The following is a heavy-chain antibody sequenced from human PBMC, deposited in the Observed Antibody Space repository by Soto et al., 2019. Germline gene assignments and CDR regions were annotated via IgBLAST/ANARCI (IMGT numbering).Heavy chain of an antibody. V-gene: IGHV3-13*01. D-gene: IGHD1-26*01. CDR3: ARALVGATGSYAFDI. J-gene: IGHJ3*02. CDR1: GFPFSSYD. CDR2: IGTAGDT. Sequence: GGSLRLSCASSGFPFSSYDMHWVRQATGKGLEWVSAIGTAGDTYYPGSVKGRFTISRENAKNSLYLQMNSLRAEDTAVYYCARALVGATGSYAFDIWGQGTMVTVSS.